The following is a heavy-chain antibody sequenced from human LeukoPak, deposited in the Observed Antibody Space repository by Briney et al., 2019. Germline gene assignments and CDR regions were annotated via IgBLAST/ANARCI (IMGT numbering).Heavy chain of an antibody. Sequence: GASVKVSCKASGGTFSSYAISWVRQAPGQGLEWMGGIIPIFGTANYAQKFQGRVTITTDESTSTAYMELSSLRSEDTAVYYCVSLGLSSGKSCWGQGTLVTVSS. CDR2: IIPIFGTA. CDR3: VSLGLSSGKSC. CDR1: GGTFSSYA. V-gene: IGHV1-69*05. D-gene: IGHD6-25*01. J-gene: IGHJ4*02.